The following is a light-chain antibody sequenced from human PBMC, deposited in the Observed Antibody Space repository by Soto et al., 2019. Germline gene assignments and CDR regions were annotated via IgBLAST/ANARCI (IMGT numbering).Light chain of an antibody. J-gene: IGKJ4*01. V-gene: IGKV1-5*01. CDR1: HSVTNW. CDR2: DAS. Sequence: DIQMTQSPSTLSASVGDRVTITCRASHSVTNWLAWYQQKPGKAPKLLIFDASSLQSGVPSRFSGGGSGTEFTLSISSLQPDDFATYYCQLYDGHSVFTFGGGTKVDIK. CDR3: QLYDGHSVFT.